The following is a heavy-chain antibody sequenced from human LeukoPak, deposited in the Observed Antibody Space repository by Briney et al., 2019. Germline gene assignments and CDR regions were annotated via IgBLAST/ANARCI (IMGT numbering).Heavy chain of an antibody. D-gene: IGHD6-19*01. CDR2: MNPNSGNT. V-gene: IGHV1-8*01. Sequence: GASVKVSCKASGYTFSSYDINWVRQATGQGLEWMGWMNPNSGNTGYAQKFQGRLNMTRNTSIDTAYMELSSLRSDDTAVYYCARRVGSGWPVQHWGQGTQVTVSS. CDR1: GYTFSSYD. J-gene: IGHJ1*01. CDR3: ARRVGSGWPVQH.